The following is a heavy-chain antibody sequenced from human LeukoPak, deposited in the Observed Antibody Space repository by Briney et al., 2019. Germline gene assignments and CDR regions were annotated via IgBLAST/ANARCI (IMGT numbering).Heavy chain of an antibody. Sequence: GESRKISGKGSGYSFTSYWIGWVRQMPGKGLEWTGIIYPGDSDTRDSPAFQGQVTISDDKSISTAYLQWSSLKASDTAMYYCARRGYCSGGSCPTANNWFDPWGQGTLVTVSS. D-gene: IGHD2-15*01. CDR2: IYPGDSDT. J-gene: IGHJ5*02. CDR3: ARRGYCSGGSCPTANNWFDP. CDR1: GYSFTSYW. V-gene: IGHV5-51*01.